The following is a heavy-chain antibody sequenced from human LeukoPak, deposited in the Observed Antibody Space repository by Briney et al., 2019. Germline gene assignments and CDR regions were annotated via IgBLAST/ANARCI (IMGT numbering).Heavy chain of an antibody. CDR1: GGSFSGYY. CDR3: ARGLDP. J-gene: IGHJ5*02. Sequence: SETLSLACAVYGGSFSGYYWSWIRQPPGKGLEWIGEINHSGSTNYNPSLKSRVTISVDTSKNQFSLKLSSVTAADTAVYYCARGLDPWGQGTLVTVSS. CDR2: INHSGST. V-gene: IGHV4-34*01.